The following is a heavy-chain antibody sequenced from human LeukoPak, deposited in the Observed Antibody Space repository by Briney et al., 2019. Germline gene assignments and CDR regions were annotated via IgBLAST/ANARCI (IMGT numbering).Heavy chain of an antibody. D-gene: IGHD6-19*01. J-gene: IGHJ4*02. Sequence: SVTVSCKASGGTFSSYAISWVRQAPGQGLEWMGGIIPIFGTANYAQKFQGRVTITADESTSTAYMELSSLRAEDTAVYYCARDTPGSGWLYYWGQGTLVTVSS. CDR2: IIPIFGTA. CDR1: GGTFSSYA. CDR3: ARDTPGSGWLYY. V-gene: IGHV1-69*13.